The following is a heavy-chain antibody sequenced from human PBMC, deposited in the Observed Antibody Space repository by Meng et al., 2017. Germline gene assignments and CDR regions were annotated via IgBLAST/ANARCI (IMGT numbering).Heavy chain of an antibody. V-gene: IGHV1-18*01. Sequence: VQLVQSGAEVKKPGASVKVSCNASAHTLSSDGFAWVRQAPGQGLEWMGWINAYNGYTDYAQKFLGRVTLTTDTSTNTGYMELRSLTSDDTAVYYCATRGNPYLDCWGQGTLVTVSS. CDR1: AHTLSSDG. CDR2: INAYNGYT. CDR3: ATRGNPYLDC. J-gene: IGHJ4*02.